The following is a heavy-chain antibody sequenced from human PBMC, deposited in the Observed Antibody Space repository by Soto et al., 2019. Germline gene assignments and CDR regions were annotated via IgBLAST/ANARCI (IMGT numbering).Heavy chain of an antibody. Sequence: AETLCLTCTMSGGSISSSYWYWIRLAPGKGMEWVGSIYYSGGSDYNASVKSRVTISVDTSKNPFSLKMTSVTAADTAVYCCARKVYGSGNFDYWGQGTVVTVSS. V-gene: IGHV4-59*01. CDR1: GGSISSSY. CDR3: ARKVYGSGNFDY. CDR2: IYYSGGS. J-gene: IGHJ4*02. D-gene: IGHD3-10*01.